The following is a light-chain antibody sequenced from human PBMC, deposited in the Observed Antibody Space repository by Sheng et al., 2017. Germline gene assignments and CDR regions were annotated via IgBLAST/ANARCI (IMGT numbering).Light chain of an antibody. J-gene: IGKJ1*01. CDR3: QQYSYWPRT. CDR1: QSLTRN. CDR2: GTS. V-gene: IGKV3-15*01. Sequence: EMVLTQSPATLSVSPGERATLSCRASQSLTRNLAWYQHKPGQAPRLLIYGTSTRATGIPPRFSGSGYGTEFTLTISSLQSEDFAVYYCQQYSYWPRTFGQGTKVEIK.